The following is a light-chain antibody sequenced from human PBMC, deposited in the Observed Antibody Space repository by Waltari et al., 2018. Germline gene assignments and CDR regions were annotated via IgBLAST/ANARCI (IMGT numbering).Light chain of an antibody. J-gene: IGKJ1*01. CDR3: MQIKQLPPWT. CDR2: EVS. Sequence: DVVMTQTPLSLSVTPGQPASISCKSSQSLLHSDGKTYLSWYLQKPGQPPQLLISEVSNRVSGVTDRFSGSGSGTDFTLKISRVEAEDVGVYYCMQIKQLPPWTFGQGTKVEIK. V-gene: IGKV2D-29*01. CDR1: QSLLHSDGKTY.